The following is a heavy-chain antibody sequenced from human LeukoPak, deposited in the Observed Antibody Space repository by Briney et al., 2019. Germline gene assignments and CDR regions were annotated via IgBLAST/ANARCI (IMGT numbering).Heavy chain of an antibody. V-gene: IGHV4-4*02. D-gene: IGHD3-16*01. CDR3: ARPGFGGAFDI. J-gene: IGHJ3*02. CDR2: IYHSGST. Sequence: SSGTLSLTCAVSGGSISSGNWWSWVRQPPGKGPEWIGEIYHSGSTNYNPSLKSRVTISVDRSKNHFSLKLSSVTAADTAVYYCARPGFGGAFDIWGQGTMVTVYS. CDR1: GGSISSGNW.